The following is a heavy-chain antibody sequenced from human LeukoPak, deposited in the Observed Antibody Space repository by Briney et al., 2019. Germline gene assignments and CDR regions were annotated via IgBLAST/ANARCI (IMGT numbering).Heavy chain of an antibody. D-gene: IGHD6-13*01. Sequence: GASVKVSCKASGYTFTSYDINWVRQATGQGLEWMGWMNPNSGNTGYAQKFQGRVTMTRNTSISTAYMELSSLRSEDTAVYYCASSWDSSSWYGYYYYGMDVWGQGTTVTVSS. V-gene: IGHV1-8*01. J-gene: IGHJ6*02. CDR3: ASSWDSSSWYGYYYYGMDV. CDR2: MNPNSGNT. CDR1: GYTFTSYD.